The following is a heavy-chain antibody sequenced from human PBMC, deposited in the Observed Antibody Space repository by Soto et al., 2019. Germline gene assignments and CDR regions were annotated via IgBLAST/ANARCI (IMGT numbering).Heavy chain of an antibody. CDR3: ARAQEAGLLWFGESSEFDP. V-gene: IGHV1-2*04. J-gene: IGHJ5*02. CDR2: INPNSGGT. Sequence: QVQLVQSGAEVKKPGASVKVSCKASGYTFTGYYMHWVRQAPGQGFEWMGWINPNSGGTNYAQKFQGWVTMTRDTSISTAYMELSRLRSDDTAVYYCARAQEAGLLWFGESSEFDPWGQGTLVTVSS. D-gene: IGHD3-10*01. CDR1: GYTFTGYY.